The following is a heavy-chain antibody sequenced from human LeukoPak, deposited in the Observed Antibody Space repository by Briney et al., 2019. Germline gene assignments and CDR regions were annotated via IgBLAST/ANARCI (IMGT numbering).Heavy chain of an antibody. V-gene: IGHV3-7*01. CDR3: ARENWANDY. D-gene: IGHD7-27*01. J-gene: IGHJ4*02. Sequence: PGGSLRLSCAASGFTFTTYWMTWVHQAPGKGLEWVANIKQDGSQKYYVDSVKGRFTISRDNAKNSLYLQMNSLKAEDTAVYYCARENWANDYWGQGTLVTVSS. CDR2: IKQDGSQK. CDR1: GFTFTTYW.